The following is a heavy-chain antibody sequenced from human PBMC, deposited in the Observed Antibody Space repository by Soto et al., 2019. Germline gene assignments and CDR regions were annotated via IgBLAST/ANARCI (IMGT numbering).Heavy chain of an antibody. D-gene: IGHD3-10*01. CDR2: IIPNIGKT. V-gene: IGHV1-69*10. CDR1: GYTFTSYG. J-gene: IGHJ6*02. CDR3: ARAMVRGVISPYYYYYGMDV. Sequence: SVKGSCKASGYTFTSYGISWVRQAPGQGLEWMGGIIPNIGKTNYAQKFQGRVTITTDKSTSTAYMELSSLRSEDTAVYYCARAMVRGVISPYYYYYGMDVWGQGTTVTVSS.